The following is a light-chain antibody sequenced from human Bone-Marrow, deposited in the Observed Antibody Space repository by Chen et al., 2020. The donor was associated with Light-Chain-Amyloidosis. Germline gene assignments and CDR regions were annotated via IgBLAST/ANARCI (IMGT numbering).Light chain of an antibody. CDR3: QQSYSTPRT. J-gene: IGKJ1*01. V-gene: IGKV1-39*01. CDR1: QSFSSY. CDR2: AAS. Sequence: IQMTQSPSSLSASVGDRVTITCRASQSFSSYLNWYQQKPGKAPKLLIYAASSLQSGVPSRFSGSGSGTDFTLTISSLQPEDFATYYCQQSYSTPRTFGQGTKVEIK.